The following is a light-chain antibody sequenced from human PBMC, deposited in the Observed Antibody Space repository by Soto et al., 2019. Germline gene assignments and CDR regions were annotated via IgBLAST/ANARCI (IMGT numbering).Light chain of an antibody. CDR1: QSISSW. V-gene: IGKV1-5*03. Sequence: DIQMTQSPSTLSASVGDRVTITCRASQSISSWLAWYQQKQGKAPKLLIYKASSVESGVPTRFSGSGSGTEFTFTISTLKPDNFATYYCQHDNSYCLFTFGPGTKVDIK. CDR3: QHDNSYCLFT. CDR2: KAS. J-gene: IGKJ3*01.